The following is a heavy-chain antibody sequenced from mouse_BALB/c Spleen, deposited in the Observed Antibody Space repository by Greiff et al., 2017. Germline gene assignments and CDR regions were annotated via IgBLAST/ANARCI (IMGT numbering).Heavy chain of an antibody. Sequence: EVQLVESGGGLVKPGGSLKLSCAASGFAFSSYDMSWVRQTPEKRLEWVAYISSGGGSTYYPDTVKGRFTISRDNAKNTLYLQMSSLKSEDTAMYYCARQGLRSYFDYWGQGTTLTVSS. D-gene: IGHD1-1*01. CDR1: GFAFSSYD. J-gene: IGHJ2*01. V-gene: IGHV5-12-1*01. CDR2: ISSGGGST. CDR3: ARQGLRSYFDY.